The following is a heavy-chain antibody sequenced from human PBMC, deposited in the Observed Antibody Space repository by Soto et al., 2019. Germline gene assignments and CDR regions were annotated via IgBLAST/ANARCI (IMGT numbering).Heavy chain of an antibody. J-gene: IGHJ6*02. CDR1: GGSISSYY. Sequence: QVQLQESGPGLVKPSETLSLTCTVSGGSISSYYWCWIRQPAGKGLEWIGRFYPSGNINYNLSLKSRLTMSGDTSRNQFSLNLTSVTAADTAVYYCARCGLDYGMDVWGQGTTVTVSS. CDR3: ARCGLDYGMDV. CDR2: FYPSGNI. V-gene: IGHV4-4*07. D-gene: IGHD3-16*01.